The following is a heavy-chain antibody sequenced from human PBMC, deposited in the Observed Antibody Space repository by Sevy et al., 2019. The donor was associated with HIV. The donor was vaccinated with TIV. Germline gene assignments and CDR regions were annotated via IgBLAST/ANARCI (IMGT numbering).Heavy chain of an antibody. Sequence: GGSLRLSCAASGFTFSSYGMHWVRQAPGKGLEWVAVIWYDGSNKYYADSVKGRFTISRDNSKNTLYLQMNSLRAENTAVYYCARDMGWFGELVDAPPVHYYYGMDVWGQGTTVTVSS. CDR3: ARDMGWFGELVDAPPVHYYYGMDV. CDR2: IWYDGSNK. CDR1: GFTFSSYG. V-gene: IGHV3-33*01. D-gene: IGHD3-10*01. J-gene: IGHJ6*02.